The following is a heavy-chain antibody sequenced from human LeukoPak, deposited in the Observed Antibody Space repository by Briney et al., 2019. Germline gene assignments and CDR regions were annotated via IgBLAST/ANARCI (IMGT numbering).Heavy chain of an antibody. CDR3: ARQIGNWFDP. CDR1: GFTVSSNY. CDR2: ISYDGSNK. Sequence: GGSLRLSCAASGFTVSSNYMSWVRQAPGKGLEWVAVISYDGSNKYYADSVKGRFTISRDNSKNTLYLQMNSLRAEDTAVYYCARQIGNWFDPWGQGTLVTVSS. J-gene: IGHJ5*02. V-gene: IGHV3-30-3*01. D-gene: IGHD2/OR15-2a*01.